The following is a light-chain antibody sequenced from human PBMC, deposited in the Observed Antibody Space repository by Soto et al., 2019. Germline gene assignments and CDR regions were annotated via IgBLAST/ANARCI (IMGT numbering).Light chain of an antibody. CDR1: QSLRSST. V-gene: IGKV3-20*01. J-gene: IGKJ1*01. CDR3: QQYDSSPRT. CDR2: GVS. Sequence: THSPSTLSVTGLERGSVSVRSSQSLRSSTLASYQQKPGQAPTPLIYGVSSRATGLPDRFRGSGSGTAFTLTLSRLEPEDSAVYYCQQYDSSPRTFGQGTKVDIK.